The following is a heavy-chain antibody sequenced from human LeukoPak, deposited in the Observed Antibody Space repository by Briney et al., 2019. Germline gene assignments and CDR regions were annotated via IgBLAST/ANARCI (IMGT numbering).Heavy chain of an antibody. D-gene: IGHD3-10*01. CDR1: GFTFSNHA. Sequence: PGGSLRLSCAASGFTFSNHAMHWVRQASGKGLEYVSAITTNGENTYYASSVRGRFTISRDNAKNTLFLQMGSLRAEDTAVYYCARALGSGRQNAYDIWGQGTMVTVSS. CDR3: ARALGSGRQNAYDI. J-gene: IGHJ3*02. V-gene: IGHV3-64*01. CDR2: ITTNGENT.